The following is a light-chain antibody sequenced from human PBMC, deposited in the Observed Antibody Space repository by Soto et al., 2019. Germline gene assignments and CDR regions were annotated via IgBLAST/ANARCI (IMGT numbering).Light chain of an antibody. Sequence: DIQMTQSPSTLSASVGDRVTITCRASQSISTSLAWYQHKPGKAPRLLICKASSLETGVSSRFTGSGSGTEFTLTISSLQPDDFATYYCQQYHSYSPYTFGQGTKLEI. CDR1: QSISTS. CDR3: QQYHSYSPYT. CDR2: KAS. V-gene: IGKV1-5*03. J-gene: IGKJ2*01.